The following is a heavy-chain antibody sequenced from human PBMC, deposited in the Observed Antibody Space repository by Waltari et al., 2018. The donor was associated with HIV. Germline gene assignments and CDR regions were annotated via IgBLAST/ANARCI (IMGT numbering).Heavy chain of an antibody. CDR2: ISVYNDNT. V-gene: IGHV1-18*01. Sequence: QVQLVQSGAEVKKPAASLKVSCKASGYSVTRYGISWVRQAPGQGLEWIGWISVYNDNTKYAQKIQDRLNMTTDSPTSTAYMELRSLRSDDTAVYYCARAPMTTVTSRGFDIWGQGTMVIVSS. D-gene: IGHD4-17*01. J-gene: IGHJ3*02. CDR3: ARAPMTTVTSRGFDI. CDR1: GYSVTRYG.